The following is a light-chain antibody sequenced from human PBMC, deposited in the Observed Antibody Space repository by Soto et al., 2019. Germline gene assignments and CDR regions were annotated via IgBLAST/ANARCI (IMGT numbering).Light chain of an antibody. CDR1: QSLNTA. CDR2: TAS. V-gene: IGKV1-5*03. Sequence: DIPMTQSPSTLSASEGDRVTITCRASQSLNTALAWYQQKPGKAPRLLIYTASNLESGVPSRFSGSGSGTEFTLTISSLQPDDFATYYCQQHISYPRTFGQGTKVEIK. CDR3: QQHISYPRT. J-gene: IGKJ1*01.